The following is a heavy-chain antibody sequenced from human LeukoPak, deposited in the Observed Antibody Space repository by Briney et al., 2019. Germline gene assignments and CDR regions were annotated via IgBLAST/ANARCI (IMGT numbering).Heavy chain of an antibody. Sequence: SETLSLTCTVSGGSISSYYWSWIRQPAGKGLEWIGRIYTSGSTNYNPSLKSRVTMSVDTSKNQFSLKLSSVTAADTAVYYCARGGDDYNHYYYYYYMDVWGKGTTVTVSS. CDR1: GGSISSYY. J-gene: IGHJ6*03. V-gene: IGHV4-4*07. CDR3: ARGGDDYNHYYYYYYMDV. CDR2: IYTSGST. D-gene: IGHD5-24*01.